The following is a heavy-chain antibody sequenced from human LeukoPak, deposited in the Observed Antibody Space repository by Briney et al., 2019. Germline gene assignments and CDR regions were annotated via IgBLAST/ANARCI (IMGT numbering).Heavy chain of an antibody. CDR2: IYHSGST. Sequence: SETLSLTCAVSGGSSSSGGCSWSWIRQPPGKGLEWIGYIYHSGSTYYNPSLKSRVTISVDRSKNQFSLRLSSVTAADTAVYYCARGARNWFDPWGQGTLVTVSS. D-gene: IGHD5-12*01. CDR3: ARGARNWFDP. V-gene: IGHV4-30-2*01. CDR1: GGSSSSGGCS. J-gene: IGHJ5*02.